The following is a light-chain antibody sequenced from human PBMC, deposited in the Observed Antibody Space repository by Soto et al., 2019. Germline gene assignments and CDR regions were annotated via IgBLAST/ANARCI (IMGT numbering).Light chain of an antibody. CDR3: QQLNSYPRT. CDR2: AAS. V-gene: IGKV1-9*01. J-gene: IGKJ1*01. CDR1: QGISSY. Sequence: DIQLTQSPSFLSASVGDRVTITCRASQGISSYLAWYQQKPGKAPNLLIYAASTLQSGVPSRFSGSGSGTEFTLTISSLQPEDFTTDYCQQLNSYPRTFGQGTKVEIK.